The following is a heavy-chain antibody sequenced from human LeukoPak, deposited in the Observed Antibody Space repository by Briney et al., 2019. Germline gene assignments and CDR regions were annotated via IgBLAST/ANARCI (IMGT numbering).Heavy chain of an antibody. Sequence: SETLSLTCTVSGGSISSSSYYWGWIRQPPGKGLEWIGSIYYSGSTYYNPSLKSRVTISVDTSKNQFSLKLSSVAAADTAVYYCARHVQWLVGAVDYWGQGTLVTVSS. V-gene: IGHV4-39*01. CDR3: ARHVQWLVGAVDY. CDR2: IYYSGST. J-gene: IGHJ4*02. D-gene: IGHD6-19*01. CDR1: GGSISSSSYY.